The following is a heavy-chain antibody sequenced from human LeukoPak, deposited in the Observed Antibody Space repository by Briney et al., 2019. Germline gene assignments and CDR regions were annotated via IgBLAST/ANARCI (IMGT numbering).Heavy chain of an antibody. CDR2: ISWNSGSI. CDR3: AKALRPALNDAFDI. J-gene: IGHJ3*02. V-gene: IGHV3-9*03. Sequence: PGGSLRLSCAASGFTFDDYAMHWVRQAPGKGLEWVSGISWNSGSIGYADSVKGRFTISRDNAKNSLYLQMNSLRAEDMALYYCAKALRPALNDAFDIWGQGTMVTVSS. CDR1: GFTFDDYA.